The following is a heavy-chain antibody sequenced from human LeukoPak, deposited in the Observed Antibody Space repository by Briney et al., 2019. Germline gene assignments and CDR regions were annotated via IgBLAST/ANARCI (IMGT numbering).Heavy chain of an antibody. CDR1: GFTFSSYA. J-gene: IGHJ4*02. D-gene: IGHD2-2*01. CDR2: ISGSGGST. V-gene: IGHV3-23*01. CDR3: AKLKVLVVPAATDY. Sequence: PGASLRLSCAASGFTFSSYAMSWVRQAPGKGLEWVSAISGSGGSTYYADSVKGRFTISRDNSKNTLYLQMNSLRAEDTAVYCCAKLKVLVVPAATDYWGQGTLVTVSS.